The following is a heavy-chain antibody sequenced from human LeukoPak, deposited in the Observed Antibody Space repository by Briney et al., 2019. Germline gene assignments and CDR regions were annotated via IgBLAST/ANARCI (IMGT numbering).Heavy chain of an antibody. Sequence: ASVNVSCTASGYTFTSYGISWVRQAPGQGLERMGWISAYNGNTNYAQKLQGRVTMTTDTSTSTAYMELRSLRSDDTAVYYCARDRKPWYWYSDLWGRGTLVTVSS. J-gene: IGHJ2*01. CDR1: GYTFTSYG. CDR2: ISAYNGNT. V-gene: IGHV1-18*01. CDR3: ARDRKPWYWYSDL.